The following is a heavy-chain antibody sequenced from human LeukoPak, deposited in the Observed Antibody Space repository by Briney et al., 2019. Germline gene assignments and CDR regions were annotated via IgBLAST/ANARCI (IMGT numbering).Heavy chain of an antibody. CDR3: ATFMILDEGDFDI. CDR1: GYTFTAFY. Sequence: WASVKVSCKASGYTFTAFYMHWVRQAPGQGLEWMGWINPNSGGTNYAQKFQGWVTMTRDTSISTAYMELSRLRSDDTAVYYCATFMILDEGDFDIWGQGTMVTVSS. D-gene: IGHD3-16*01. J-gene: IGHJ3*02. CDR2: INPNSGGT. V-gene: IGHV1-2*04.